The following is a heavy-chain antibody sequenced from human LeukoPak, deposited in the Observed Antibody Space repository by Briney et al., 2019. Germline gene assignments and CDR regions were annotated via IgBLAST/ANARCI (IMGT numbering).Heavy chain of an antibody. V-gene: IGHV1-2*02. D-gene: IGHD2-2*01. CDR1: GYTFTGYY. CDR2: INPDSGTT. Sequence: VASVKVSCKAPGYTFTGYYMHWVRQAPGQGLEWMGWINPDSGTTNHAQKFQGRVTMTRDTSISTAYMELSRLRSDDTAVYYCARGSCSSTSCYWRGNWFDPWGQGTLVTVSS. J-gene: IGHJ5*02. CDR3: ARGSCSSTSCYWRGNWFDP.